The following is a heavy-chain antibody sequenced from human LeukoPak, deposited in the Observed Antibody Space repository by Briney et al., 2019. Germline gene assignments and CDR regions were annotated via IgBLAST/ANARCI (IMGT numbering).Heavy chain of an antibody. Sequence: GGSLRLSCAASGFTFSSYWMSWVRQAPGKGLEWVANIKQDGSEKYYVDSVKGRFTISRDNAKNSLYLQMNSLRAEDTAVYYCARHPEYCSSTSCYHFDYWGQGTLVTVSS. CDR3: ARHPEYCSSTSCYHFDY. CDR1: GFTFSSYW. CDR2: IKQDGSEK. V-gene: IGHV3-7*03. D-gene: IGHD2-2*01. J-gene: IGHJ4*02.